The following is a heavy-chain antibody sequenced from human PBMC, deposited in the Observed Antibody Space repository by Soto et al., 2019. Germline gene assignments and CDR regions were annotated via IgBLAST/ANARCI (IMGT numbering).Heavy chain of an antibody. CDR2: IRKKVNSYTT. V-gene: IGHV3-72*01. Sequence: VQLVESGGGVVQTGRSLRLSCAASGFSFSDYAMHWVRQAPGKGLEWVGRIRKKVNSYTTEYAASVKGRFTISRDDSKNSPFLQMNSLKTEDTAVYYCVRVASGYYFYHWGQGTPVSVSS. CDR1: GFSFSDYA. D-gene: IGHD3-22*01. J-gene: IGHJ4*02. CDR3: VRVASGYYFYH.